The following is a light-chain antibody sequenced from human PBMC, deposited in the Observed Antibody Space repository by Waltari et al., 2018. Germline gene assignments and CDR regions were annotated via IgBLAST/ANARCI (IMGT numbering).Light chain of an antibody. J-gene: IGKJ2*01. CDR3: QQYGSSILYT. V-gene: IGKV3-20*01. CDR2: GAS. CDR1: QSLTKKY. Sequence: VLTQSPGTLSLSPGESATLSCRASQSLTKKYLAWYQQKPGQAPRLLIDGASSRAAGIPDRFSGSGSGTDFTLTISRLEPEDFAVYYCQQYGSSILYTFGQGTKLEI.